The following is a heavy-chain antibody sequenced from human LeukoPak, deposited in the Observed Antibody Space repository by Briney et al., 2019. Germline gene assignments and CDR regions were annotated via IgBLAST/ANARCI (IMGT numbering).Heavy chain of an antibody. D-gene: IGHD6-13*01. CDR3: ARVSSWPYYMDV. Sequence: GGSLRLSCAASGFTSSSYSMNWVRQAPGKGLEWVSSISSSSSYIYYADSVKGRFTISRDNAKNSLYLQMNSLRAEDTAVYYCARVSSWPYYMDVWGKGTTVTVSS. V-gene: IGHV3-21*01. CDR2: ISSSSSYI. J-gene: IGHJ6*03. CDR1: GFTSSSYS.